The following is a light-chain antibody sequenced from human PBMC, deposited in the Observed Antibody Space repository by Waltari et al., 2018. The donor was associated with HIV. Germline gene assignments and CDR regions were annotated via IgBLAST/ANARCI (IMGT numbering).Light chain of an antibody. Sequence: SALTQPASVSGSPGHPIVLPSTGSSADRGYYDDASWYQQYPGQAPKALIYEVTSRPSGTSSLFSGSKSATTAFLAISKLQTDDEADYFCSSYTRRGTVVFGGGTRLTVL. V-gene: IGLV2-14*01. CDR1: SADRGYYDD. CDR3: SSYTRRGTVV. J-gene: IGLJ2*01. CDR2: EVT.